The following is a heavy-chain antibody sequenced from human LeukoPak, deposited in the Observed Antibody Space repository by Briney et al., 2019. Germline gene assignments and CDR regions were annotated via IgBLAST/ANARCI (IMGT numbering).Heavy chain of an antibody. J-gene: IGHJ4*02. Sequence: GGSLRLSCAASGFTFSDYAMNWVRQAPGKGLEWVSTISGSGGSTYYADSVKGRFTISRDNAKNSLYLQMNSLRAEDTAVYYCARTYYDILTGYNPYFDYWGQGILVTVSS. D-gene: IGHD3-9*01. CDR2: ISGSGGST. CDR1: GFTFSDYA. CDR3: ARTYYDILTGYNPYFDY. V-gene: IGHV3-23*01.